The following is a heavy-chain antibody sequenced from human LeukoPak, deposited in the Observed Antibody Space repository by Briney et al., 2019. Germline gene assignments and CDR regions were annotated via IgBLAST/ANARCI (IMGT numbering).Heavy chain of an antibody. J-gene: IGHJ4*02. Sequence: PGGSLRLSCVASGFIFSNYAMSWVRQAPGKGLEWVSTLSASGGNTYYADSVKGRFTISRDTSKNTVYLQMNSLRAEDTAVYYCAKDGVHNWNDVFDYWGQGTLVTVSS. V-gene: IGHV3-23*01. CDR2: LSASGGNT. CDR3: AKDGVHNWNDVFDY. D-gene: IGHD1-1*01. CDR1: GFIFSNYA.